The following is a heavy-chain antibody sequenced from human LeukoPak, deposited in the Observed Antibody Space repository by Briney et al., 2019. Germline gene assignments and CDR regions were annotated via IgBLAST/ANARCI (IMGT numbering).Heavy chain of an antibody. CDR3: ARDRGDSGSPNDS. D-gene: IGHD1-26*01. CDR1: GYTFTRYG. V-gene: IGHV1-18*01. J-gene: IGHJ4*02. Sequence: ASVKLSCAASGYTFTRYGIRWVRQAPGKGLEWVRWINAFNGNTNYAQKLQGRLTMTTDTSTSTAYMELRSLRSDDTAVYYCARDRGDSGSPNDSWGQGTLLTVSS. CDR2: INAFNGNT.